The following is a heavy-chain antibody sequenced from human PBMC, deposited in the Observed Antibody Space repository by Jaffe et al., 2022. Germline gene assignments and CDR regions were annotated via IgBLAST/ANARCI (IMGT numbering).Heavy chain of an antibody. Sequence: QVQLQESGPGLVKPSETLSLTCAVSGYSISSGYYWGWIRQPPGKGLEWIGSIYHSGSTYYNPSLKSRVTISVDTSKNQFSLKLSSVTAADTAVYYCARHQYSSSWYEDLGYFDYWGQGTLVTVSS. J-gene: IGHJ4*02. V-gene: IGHV4-38-2*01. CDR2: IYHSGST. D-gene: IGHD6-13*01. CDR1: GYSISSGYY. CDR3: ARHQYSSSWYEDLGYFDY.